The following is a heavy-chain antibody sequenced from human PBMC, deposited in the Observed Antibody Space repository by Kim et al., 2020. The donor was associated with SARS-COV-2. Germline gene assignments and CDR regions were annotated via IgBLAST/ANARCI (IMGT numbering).Heavy chain of an antibody. Sequence: SETLSLTCTVSGDSINSDYYWSWVRQPPGEGLEWIGYIYNSGTTYYNPSLTSRVTISVDTSNNQFSLEVNSVTAADTAVYYCARGGAGTGADDRFDFWGQGTLVTVSS. D-gene: IGHD2-8*02. V-gene: IGHV4-30-4*01. CDR2: IYNSGTT. CDR3: ARGGAGTGADDRFDF. CDR1: GDSINSDYY. J-gene: IGHJ4*02.